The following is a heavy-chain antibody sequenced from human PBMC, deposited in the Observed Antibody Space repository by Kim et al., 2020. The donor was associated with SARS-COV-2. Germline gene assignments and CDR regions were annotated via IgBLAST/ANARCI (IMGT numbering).Heavy chain of an antibody. J-gene: IGHJ3*02. CDR2: IIPIFGTA. D-gene: IGHD2-21*02. CDR1: GGTFSSYA. V-gene: IGHV1-69*13. CDR3: ARDFPVTDDAFDI. Sequence: SVKVSCKASGGTFSSYAISWVRQAPGQGLEWMGGIIPIFGTANYAQKFQGRVTITADESTSTAYMELSSLRSEDTAVYYCARDFPVTDDAFDIWGQGTMVTVSS.